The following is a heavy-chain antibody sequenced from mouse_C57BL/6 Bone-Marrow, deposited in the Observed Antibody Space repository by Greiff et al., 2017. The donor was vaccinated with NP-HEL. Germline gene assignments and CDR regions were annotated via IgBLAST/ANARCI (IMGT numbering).Heavy chain of an antibody. J-gene: IGHJ1*03. CDR3: ARRRGSSFYWYFDV. CDR1: GYTFTSYW. D-gene: IGHD1-1*01. V-gene: IGHV1-59*01. Sequence: QVQLQQPGAELVRPGTSVKLSCKASGYTFTSYWMHWVKQRPGQGLEWIGVIDPSDSYTNYNQKFKGKATLNVDTSSSTAYMQLSSLTSEDSAVYYCARRRGSSFYWYFDVWGTGTTVTVSS. CDR2: IDPSDSYT.